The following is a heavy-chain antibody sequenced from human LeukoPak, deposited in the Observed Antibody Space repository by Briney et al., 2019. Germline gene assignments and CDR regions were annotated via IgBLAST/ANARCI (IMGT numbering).Heavy chain of an antibody. CDR1: GYTFTGYY. Sequence: ASVKVSCKASGYTFTGYYMHWVRQAPGQGLEWMGWINPNSGGTNYAQKFQGRVTMTRDTSISTAYMELSRLRSDDTAVYYCARLPISRQPPPFDYWGQGTLVTVSS. CDR2: INPNSGGT. V-gene: IGHV1-2*02. CDR3: ARLPISRQPPPFDY. J-gene: IGHJ4*02.